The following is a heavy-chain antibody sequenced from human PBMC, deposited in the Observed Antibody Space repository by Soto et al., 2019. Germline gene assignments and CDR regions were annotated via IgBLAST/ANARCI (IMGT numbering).Heavy chain of an antibody. CDR1: GFTFSSYG. J-gene: IGHJ6*02. Sequence: QVQLVESGGGVVQPGRSLRLSCAASGFTFSSYGMHWVRQAPGKGLEWVAVIWYDGSKKYYADSVKGRFTVSRENSKNTLYLQMNSLRAEDTAVYYCAREGGSNGMDVWGQGTTVTVSS. CDR2: IWYDGSKK. V-gene: IGHV3-33*01. CDR3: AREGGSNGMDV. D-gene: IGHD3-16*01.